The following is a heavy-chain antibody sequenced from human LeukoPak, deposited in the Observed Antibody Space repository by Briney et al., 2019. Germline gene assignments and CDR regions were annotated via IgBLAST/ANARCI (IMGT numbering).Heavy chain of an antibody. CDR3: ATLSYYYDSSGYLYYFDY. Sequence: GASVKVSCKASGYTLTELSMHWVRQAPGKGLEWMGGFDPEDGETIYAQKFQGRVTMTEDTSTDTAYMELSSLRSEDTAVYYCATLSYYYDSSGYLYYFDYWGQGTLVTVSS. V-gene: IGHV1-24*01. CDR1: GYTLTELS. CDR2: FDPEDGET. J-gene: IGHJ4*02. D-gene: IGHD3-22*01.